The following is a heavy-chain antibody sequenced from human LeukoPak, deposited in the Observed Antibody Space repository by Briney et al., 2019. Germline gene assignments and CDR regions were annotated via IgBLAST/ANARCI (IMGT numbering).Heavy chain of an antibody. CDR3: AKIPALPAAIGIYYFDY. V-gene: IGHV3-23*01. D-gene: IGHD2-2*01. CDR1: GFTFSSYA. Sequence: GGSLRLSCAASGFTFSSYAMSWVRQAPGKGLEWVSAISGSGGSTYYADSVKGRFTISRDNSKNTLYLQMNSLRAEDTAVYYCAKIPALPAAIGIYYFDYWGQGTLVTVSS. J-gene: IGHJ4*02. CDR2: ISGSGGST.